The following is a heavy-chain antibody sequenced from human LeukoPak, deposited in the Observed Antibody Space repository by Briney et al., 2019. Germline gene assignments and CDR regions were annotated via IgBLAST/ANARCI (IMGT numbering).Heavy chain of an antibody. Sequence: GGSLRLSCAASGFTFSDYYMSWIRQAPGKGLEWVSYISSSGSTIYYADSVKGRFTISRDNAKNSLYLQMNSLRAEDTAVYYCARDAIVVVPAALLRFSSQFDYWGQGTLVTVSS. J-gene: IGHJ4*02. CDR3: ARDAIVVVPAALLRFSSQFDY. CDR2: ISSSGSTI. V-gene: IGHV3-11*04. CDR1: GFTFSDYY. D-gene: IGHD2-2*01.